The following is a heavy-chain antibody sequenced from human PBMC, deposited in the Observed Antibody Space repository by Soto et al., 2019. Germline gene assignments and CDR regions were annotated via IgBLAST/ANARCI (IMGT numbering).Heavy chain of an antibody. Sequence: QVQLVQSGAEVKKPGSSVKVSCKASGDTFSSYAISWVRQAPGQGLEWMGGIIPIFGTANYAQKFQGRVTITADESTSTAYMELSSLRSEDTDVYYCARDGSGYRSRAAPMDVWGQGTTVTASS. CDR2: IIPIFGTA. CDR3: ARDGSGYRSRAAPMDV. J-gene: IGHJ6*02. CDR1: GDTFSSYA. D-gene: IGHD3-22*01. V-gene: IGHV1-69*01.